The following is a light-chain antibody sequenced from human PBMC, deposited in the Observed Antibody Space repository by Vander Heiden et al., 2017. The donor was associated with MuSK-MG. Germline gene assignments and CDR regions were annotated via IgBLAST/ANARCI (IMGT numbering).Light chain of an antibody. CDR2: DGS. J-gene: IGKJ4*01. CDR3: HQYCSSPLT. V-gene: IGKV3-20*01. CDR1: HNIMSKY. Sequence: EIVLTQSPGTLSLSTGERATLSSRAMHNIMSKYLAWYQQKPGQAPRLLIFDGSRRATGIPDRFSGSGSGTDFTLTISRLEPEDFAVYYCHQYCSSPLTFGGGTKVEIK.